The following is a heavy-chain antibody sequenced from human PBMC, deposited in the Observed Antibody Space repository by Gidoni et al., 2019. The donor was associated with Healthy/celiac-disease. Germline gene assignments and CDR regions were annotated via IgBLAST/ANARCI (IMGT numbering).Heavy chain of an antibody. Sequence: QVQLQQWGSGLLKPSETLSLTCAVYGGSFSGYYWSWIRQPPGKGLEWSGEINHSGSTNYNPTLKSRVTISVDTSKNQFSLKLSSVTAADTAVYYCARGGVGDSYGYLRLDYWGQGTLVTVSS. CDR1: GGSFSGYY. CDR2: INHSGST. CDR3: ARGGVGDSYGYLRLDY. J-gene: IGHJ4*02. V-gene: IGHV4-34*01. D-gene: IGHD5-18*01.